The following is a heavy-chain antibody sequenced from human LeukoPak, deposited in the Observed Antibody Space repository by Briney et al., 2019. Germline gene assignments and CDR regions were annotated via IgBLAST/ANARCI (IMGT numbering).Heavy chain of an antibody. CDR1: GYTFTGYY. CDR2: INPNSGGT. Sequence: ASVKVSCKASGYTFTGYYMHWVRQAPGQGLEWMGRINPNSGGTNYAQKFQGRVTMTRDTSISTAYMELSRLRSDDTAAYYCARGSSGWFRGYYFDYWGQGTLVTVSS. D-gene: IGHD6-19*01. J-gene: IGHJ4*02. CDR3: ARGSSGWFRGYYFDY. V-gene: IGHV1-2*06.